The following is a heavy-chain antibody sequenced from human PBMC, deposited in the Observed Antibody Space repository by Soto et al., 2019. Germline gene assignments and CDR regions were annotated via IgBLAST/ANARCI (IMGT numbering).Heavy chain of an antibody. CDR2: IYYSGST. Sequence: QVQLQESGPGLVKPSQTLSLTCTVSGGSISSGDYYWSWIRQHPGKGLEWIGYIYYSGSTYYNPSLKSRVTISVATSKDQFSLKLSSVTAADTAVYYGARWWSGSRQGFDPWGQGTLVTVSS. V-gene: IGHV4-31*03. CDR1: GGSISSGDYY. CDR3: ARWWSGSRQGFDP. J-gene: IGHJ5*02. D-gene: IGHD3-3*01.